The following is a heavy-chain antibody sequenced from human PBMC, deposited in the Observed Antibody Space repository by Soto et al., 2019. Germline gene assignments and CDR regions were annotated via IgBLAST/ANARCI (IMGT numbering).Heavy chain of an antibody. CDR1: GFTFSIFA. CDR2: ISGSGGST. Sequence: GGPLRLSCAASGFTFSIFAMSWVRQSPGKGLEWVSTISGSGGSTYYADAVKGRFTISRDNSMGTLYLQMKSLRVEDTAIYYCAKEVSLGSTVDLGYWGQGALVTVSS. D-gene: IGHD7-27*01. J-gene: IGHJ4*02. CDR3: AKEVSLGSTVDLGY. V-gene: IGHV3-23*01.